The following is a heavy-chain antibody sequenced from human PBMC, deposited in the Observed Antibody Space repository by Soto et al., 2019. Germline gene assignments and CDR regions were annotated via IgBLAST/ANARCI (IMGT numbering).Heavy chain of an antibody. D-gene: IGHD2-2*01. CDR3: ARGPYCISTSCYDWFDP. Sequence: EVQLVESGGGLVQPGGSLRLSCAASGFTFSSYWMHWVRQAPGKGLVWVSRISSDGSSTTYADSVKGRFTISRDNAKNSRYMTMDSLRAEDTGVYYCARGPYCISTSCYDWFDPWGQGTLVTVSS. CDR1: GFTFSSYW. V-gene: IGHV3-74*01. J-gene: IGHJ5*02. CDR2: ISSDGSST.